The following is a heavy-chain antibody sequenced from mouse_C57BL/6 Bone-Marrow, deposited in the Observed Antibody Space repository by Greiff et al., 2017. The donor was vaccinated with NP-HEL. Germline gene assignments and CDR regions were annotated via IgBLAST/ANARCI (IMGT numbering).Heavy chain of an antibody. J-gene: IGHJ1*03. CDR2: IYPGDGDT. V-gene: IGHV1-80*01. CDR1: GYAFSSYW. D-gene: IGHD1-1*01. CDR3: ARSSVITTVVPRYFDV. Sequence: VQLQQSGAELVKPGASVKISCKASGYAFSSYWMNWVKQRPGKGLEWIGQIYPGDGDTNYNGKFKGKATLTADKSSSTAYMQRSSLTSEDSAVYFCARSSVITTVVPRYFDVWGTGTTVTVSS.